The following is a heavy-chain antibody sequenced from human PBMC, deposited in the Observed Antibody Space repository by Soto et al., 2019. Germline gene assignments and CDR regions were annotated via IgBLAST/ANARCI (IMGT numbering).Heavy chain of an antibody. CDR1: GGSFSAYY. CDR2: IIHSEST. D-gene: IGHD1-26*01. CDR3: ARQRPTDGRWEFANYYGMDV. J-gene: IGHJ6*02. V-gene: IGHV4-34*12. Sequence: SETLSLTCAVYGGSFSAYYWSWVRQPPGKGLEWIGEIIHSESTKYDPSLKSRVTISVDTSKNQFSLKLSSVTAADTAVYYCARQRPTDGRWEFANYYGMDVWGQGTPVTVSS.